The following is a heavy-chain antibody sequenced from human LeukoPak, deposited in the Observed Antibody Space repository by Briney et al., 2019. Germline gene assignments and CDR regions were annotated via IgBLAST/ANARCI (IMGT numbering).Heavy chain of an antibody. D-gene: IGHD6-19*01. CDR2: ISYDGSNK. J-gene: IGHJ4*02. CDR3: ARVRGSGWYEDYFDY. V-gene: IGHV3-30*03. Sequence: GRSLRLSCAASGFTFSSYGMHWVRQAPGKGLEWVAVISYDGSNKYYADSVKGRFTISRDNSKNTLYLQMNSLRAEDTAVYYCARVRGSGWYEDYFDYWGQGTLVTVSS. CDR1: GFTFSSYG.